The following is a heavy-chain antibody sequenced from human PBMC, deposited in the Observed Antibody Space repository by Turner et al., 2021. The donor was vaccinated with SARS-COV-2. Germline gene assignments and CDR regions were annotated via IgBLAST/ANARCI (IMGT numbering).Heavy chain of an antibody. CDR2: IHDRRGT. D-gene: IGHD3-16*01. Sequence: QVQLPESGLRLVKPAEAVSLPCTVSGGSIRSFGWSWIRQPPGKGRQGIGYIHDRRGTNDNPAVESRVTKSVDTTKTQSALKLSAATAADTGGYYCAGSEGDGDIFGRPIAYYYYGMDVWGQGTTVTVSS. V-gene: IGHV4-59*01. CDR1: GGSIRSFG. J-gene: IGHJ6*02. CDR3: AGSEGDGDIFGRPIAYYYYGMDV.